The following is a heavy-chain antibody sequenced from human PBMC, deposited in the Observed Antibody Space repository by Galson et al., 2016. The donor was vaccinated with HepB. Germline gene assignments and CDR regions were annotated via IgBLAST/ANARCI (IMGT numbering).Heavy chain of an antibody. CDR2: ISAHNGNT. D-gene: IGHD1-26*01. V-gene: IGHV1-18*01. Sequence: SCKASGYTFTAYGVSWVRQAPGQGLEWLGWISAHNGNTNYAQKFQGRVTMTKDTSTATAYMELRSLTSDDSAVYYCARGVSNADYYTLDVWGQGTMVTVSS. CDR3: ARGVSNADYYTLDV. J-gene: IGHJ3*01. CDR1: GYTFTAYG.